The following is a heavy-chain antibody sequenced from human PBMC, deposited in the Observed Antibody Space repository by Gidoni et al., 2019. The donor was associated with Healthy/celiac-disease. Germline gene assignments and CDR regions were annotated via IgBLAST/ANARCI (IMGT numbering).Heavy chain of an antibody. Sequence: QVQLQESGPGLVKPSETLSLTCTVSGGSISSYYWSWIRQPPGKGLEWIGYIYYSGSTNYNPSLKSRVTISVDTSKNQFSLKLSSVTAADTAVYYCARDQGDGYNYFDYWGQGTLVTVSS. CDR2: IYYSGST. J-gene: IGHJ4*02. CDR3: ARDQGDGYNYFDY. D-gene: IGHD5-12*01. CDR1: GGSISSYY. V-gene: IGHV4-59*01.